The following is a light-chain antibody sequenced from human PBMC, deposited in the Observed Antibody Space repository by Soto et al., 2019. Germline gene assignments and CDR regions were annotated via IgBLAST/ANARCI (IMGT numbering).Light chain of an antibody. CDR2: EVS. V-gene: IGLV2-11*01. CDR1: SSDVGGYNF. J-gene: IGLJ3*02. CDR3: CSYAGSYTGV. Sequence: QSVLTQSRSVSGSPGQSVTISCTGTSSDVGGYNFVSWYQQHPGKAPKLMIYEVSKRPSGVPDRFSGSKSGNTASLTISGLQAEDEADYYCCSYAGSYTGVFGGGTKLTVL.